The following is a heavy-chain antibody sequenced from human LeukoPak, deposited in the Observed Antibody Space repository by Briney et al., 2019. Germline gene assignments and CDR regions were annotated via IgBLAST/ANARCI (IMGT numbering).Heavy chain of an antibody. J-gene: IGHJ4*02. D-gene: IGHD3-22*01. CDR1: GGSISSYY. CDR3: ARSITMIVEFDY. V-gene: IGHV4-59*01. CDR2: IYYSGST. Sequence: KPSETLSLTCTVSGGSISSYYWSWIRQPPGKGLEWIGYIYYSGSTNYNPSPKSRVTISVDTSKNQFSLKLSSVTAADTAVYYCARSITMIVEFDYWGQGTLVTVSP.